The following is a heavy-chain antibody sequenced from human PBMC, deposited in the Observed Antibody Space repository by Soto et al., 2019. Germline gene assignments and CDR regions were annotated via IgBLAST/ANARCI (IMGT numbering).Heavy chain of an antibody. D-gene: IGHD6-13*01. J-gene: IGHJ1*01. Sequence: PGGSLRLSCAASGFTFSSYAMHWVRQAPGKGLEWVAVISYDGSNKYYADSVKGRFTISRDNSKNTLYLQMNSLRAEDTAVYYCARGPHWSIAAAAGYFQHWGQGTLVTVSS. V-gene: IGHV3-30-3*01. CDR1: GFTFSSYA. CDR3: ARGPHWSIAAAAGYFQH. CDR2: ISYDGSNK.